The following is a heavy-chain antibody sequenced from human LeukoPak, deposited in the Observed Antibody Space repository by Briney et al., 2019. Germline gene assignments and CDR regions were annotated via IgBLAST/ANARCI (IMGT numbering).Heavy chain of an antibody. J-gene: IGHJ4*02. V-gene: IGHV3-23*01. D-gene: IGHD2-15*01. CDR1: GFSLSSYA. CDR2: TSSSDAGK. Sequence: GGSLRLSCTVSGFSLSSYAMSWVRRAPGKGLEWVSATSSSDAGKYYADSVRGRFTISRDNSRNTMYLQVNSLRAEDAAVYYCAKAPVTSCRGAFCYPFDSWGQGTVVTVSS. CDR3: AKAPVTSCRGAFCYPFDS.